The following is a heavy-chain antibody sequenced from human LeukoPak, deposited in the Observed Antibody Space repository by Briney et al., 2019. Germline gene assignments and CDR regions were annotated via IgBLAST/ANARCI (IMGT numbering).Heavy chain of an antibody. Sequence: PGRSLRLSCAASGFTFSSYGMHWVRQAPGQGLMWVSRINNDGRRTDYADSVKGRFTVSRDNVKNIVYLQLNSLRADDTALYYCARDRGDACDDLPYNWFDRWGKGTLVTVSS. CDR3: ARDRGDACDDLPYNWFDR. J-gene: IGHJ5*02. D-gene: IGHD3-10*01. CDR1: GFTFSSYG. V-gene: IGHV3-74*01. CDR2: INNDGRRT.